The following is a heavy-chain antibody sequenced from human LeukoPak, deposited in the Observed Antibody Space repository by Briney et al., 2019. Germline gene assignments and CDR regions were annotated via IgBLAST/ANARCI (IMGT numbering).Heavy chain of an antibody. CDR3: TRLKWGDWFDP. CDR1: GYSITSGYY. CDR2: MYHTGTA. V-gene: IGHV4-38-2*01. Sequence: SETLSLTCGVSGYSITSGYYWGWIRPPPGKGLEWIASMYHTGTAYYNPSLKSRVTISVDTSKNQLSLGLTSVTAADTAVYYCTRLKWGDWFDPWGQGTLVTVPS. D-gene: IGHD1-26*01. J-gene: IGHJ5*02.